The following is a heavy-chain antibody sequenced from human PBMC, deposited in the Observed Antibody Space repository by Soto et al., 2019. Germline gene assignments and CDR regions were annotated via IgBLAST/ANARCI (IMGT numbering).Heavy chain of an antibody. Sequence: GESLKISCKGSGYSFTSYWISWVRQMPGKGLEWMGRIDPSDSYTNYSPSFQGHVTISADKSISTAYLQWSSLKASDTAMYYCARHFRYCTNGVCYTSYYYYGMDVCGQGTTVTVS. CDR2: IDPSDSYT. J-gene: IGHJ6*02. D-gene: IGHD2-8*01. CDR1: GYSFTSYW. CDR3: ARHFRYCTNGVCYTSYYYYGMDV. V-gene: IGHV5-10-1*01.